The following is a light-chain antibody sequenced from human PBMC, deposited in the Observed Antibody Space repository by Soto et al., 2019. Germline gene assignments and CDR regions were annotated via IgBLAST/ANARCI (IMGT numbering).Light chain of an antibody. Sequence: DIQMTQSPSTLSASVGDRVTITCRASQSISTSLNWYQKKPGKDPNILIFTSSNLESGVPSRFSGSGSGTDFNLTISSLQTEEFATYVCQQGYSRTRTFGQGTKVEIK. V-gene: IGKV1-39*01. J-gene: IGKJ1*01. CDR1: QSISTS. CDR3: QQGYSRTRT. CDR2: TSS.